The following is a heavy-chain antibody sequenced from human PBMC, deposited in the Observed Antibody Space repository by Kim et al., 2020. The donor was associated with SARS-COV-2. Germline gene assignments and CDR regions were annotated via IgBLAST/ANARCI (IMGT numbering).Heavy chain of an antibody. Sequence: GGSLRLSCTASGFTFGDYAMSWFRQAPGKGLEWVGFIRSKAYGGTTEYAASVKGRFTISRDDSKSIAYLQMNSLKTEDTAVYYCTRRSTLIQLWFPYYYGMDVWGQGTTVTVSS. D-gene: IGHD5-18*01. CDR3: TRRSTLIQLWFPYYYGMDV. CDR1: GFTFGDYA. V-gene: IGHV3-49*03. J-gene: IGHJ6*02. CDR2: IRSKAYGGTT.